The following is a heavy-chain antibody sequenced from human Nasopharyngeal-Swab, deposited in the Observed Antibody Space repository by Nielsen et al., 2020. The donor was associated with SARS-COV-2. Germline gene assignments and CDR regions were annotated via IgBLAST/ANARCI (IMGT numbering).Heavy chain of an antibody. Sequence: SETLSLTCTVSGGSISSSSYYWGWIRQPPGKGLEWIGSIYYSGSTYYNPSLKSRVTISVDTSKNQFSLKLSSVTAADTAVYYCARDVTIFGGWGGMDVWGQGTTVTVSS. V-gene: IGHV4-39*07. CDR3: ARDVTIFGGWGGMDV. D-gene: IGHD3-3*01. CDR2: IYYSGST. J-gene: IGHJ6*02. CDR1: GGSISSSSYY.